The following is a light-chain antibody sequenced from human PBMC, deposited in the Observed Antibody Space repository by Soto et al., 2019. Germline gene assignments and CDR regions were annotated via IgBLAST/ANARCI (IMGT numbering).Light chain of an antibody. CDR3: CSHTSSSTWV. V-gene: IGLV2-14*01. CDR1: SSDVGGYNY. CDR2: EVT. Sequence: QSALTQPASVSGSPGQSITISCTGTSSDVGGYNYVSWYQQYPGKAPKLMIYEVTKRPSGVSNRFSGSKSGNTASLIISGLQAEDEADYYCCSHTSSSTWVFGGGTQLTVL. J-gene: IGLJ3*02.